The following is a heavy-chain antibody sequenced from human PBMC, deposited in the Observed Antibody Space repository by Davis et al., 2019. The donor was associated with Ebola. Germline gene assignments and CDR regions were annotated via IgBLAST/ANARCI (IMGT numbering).Heavy chain of an antibody. CDR2: IKSKTDGGTT. Sequence: GESLKISCAASGFTFNNAWMSWVRQVPGKGLEWVGRIKSKTDGGTTDYAAPVKGRFTISRDDSKNTLYLQMNSLKTEDTAVYYCTTPWVGSSAYLTDWGQGTLVTVSS. V-gene: IGHV3-15*01. CDR1: GFTFNNAW. D-gene: IGHD3-22*01. J-gene: IGHJ4*02. CDR3: TTPWVGSSAYLTD.